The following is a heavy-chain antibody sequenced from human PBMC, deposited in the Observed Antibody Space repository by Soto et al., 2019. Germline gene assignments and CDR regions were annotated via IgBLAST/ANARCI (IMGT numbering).Heavy chain of an antibody. CDR2: IYYSGST. CDR3: ARGRYCSGGSCYPNWFDP. V-gene: IGHV4-31*03. D-gene: IGHD2-15*01. Sequence: SETLSLTCTVSGGSISSGGYYWSWIRQHPGKGLEWIGYIYYSGSTYYNPSLKSRVTISVDTSKNQFSLKLSSVTAADTAVYYCARGRYCSGGSCYPNWFDPWGQGTLVTVSS. J-gene: IGHJ5*02. CDR1: GGSISSGGYY.